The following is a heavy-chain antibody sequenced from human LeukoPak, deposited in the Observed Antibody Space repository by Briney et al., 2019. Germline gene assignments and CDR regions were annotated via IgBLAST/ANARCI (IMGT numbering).Heavy chain of an antibody. V-gene: IGHV4-39*07. CDR1: GGSISSSSYY. D-gene: IGHD6-6*01. CDR3: ARDEGGQLVFDP. J-gene: IGHJ5*02. Sequence: SETLSLTCTVSGGSISSSSYYWGWIRQPPGKGLEWIGSIYYSGSTYYNPSLKSRVTISVDTSKNQFSLKLSSVTAADTAVYYCARDEGGQLVFDPWGQGTLVTVSS. CDR2: IYYSGST.